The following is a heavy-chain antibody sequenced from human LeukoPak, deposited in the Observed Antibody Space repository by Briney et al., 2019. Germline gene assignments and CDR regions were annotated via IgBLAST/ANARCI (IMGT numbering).Heavy chain of an antibody. J-gene: IGHJ6*03. CDR1: GYTFTSYY. CDR3: ARLNGPYYYYMDV. D-gene: IGHD2-8*01. CDR2: INPSGGST. V-gene: IGHV1-46*01. Sequence: ASVKVSCKASGYTFTSYYMHWVRQAPGQGLEWMGIINPSGGSTSYAQKFQGRVTMTRDTSTSTVYMELSSLRSDDTAVYYCARLNGPYYYYMDVWGKGTTVTVSS.